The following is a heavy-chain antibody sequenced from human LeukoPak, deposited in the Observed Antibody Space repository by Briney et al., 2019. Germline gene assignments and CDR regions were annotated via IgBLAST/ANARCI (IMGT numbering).Heavy chain of an antibody. Sequence: GGSLRLSCQASGFAFSSYWMTWVRKAPGKGLEWVANIKQDGSEKYYVDSVKGRFTISRDNAKNSLYLQMNSLRAEDTAVYYCARDELRNWFDPWGQGTLVTVSS. D-gene: IGHD3-10*01. V-gene: IGHV3-7*01. CDR1: GFAFSSYW. J-gene: IGHJ5*02. CDR2: IKQDGSEK. CDR3: ARDELRNWFDP.